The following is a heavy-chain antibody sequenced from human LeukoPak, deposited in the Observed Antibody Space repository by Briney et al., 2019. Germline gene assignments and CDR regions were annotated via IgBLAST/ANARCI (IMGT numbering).Heavy chain of an antibody. J-gene: IGHJ4*02. CDR1: GGSISSYY. CDR3: ARDGYLAVDY. CDR2: IYYSGST. D-gene: IGHD2-2*03. Sequence: SETLSLTCTVSGGSISSYYWSWIRQPPGKGLEWIGYIYYSGSTNYNPSLKSRVTISVDTSKNQFSLKLSSVTAADTAVYYCARDGYLAVDYWGQGTLLTVSS. V-gene: IGHV4-59*01.